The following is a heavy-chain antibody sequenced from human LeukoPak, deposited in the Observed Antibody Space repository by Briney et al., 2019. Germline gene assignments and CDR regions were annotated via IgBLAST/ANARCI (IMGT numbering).Heavy chain of an antibody. Sequence: PSETLSLTCTVSGGSISSSSYYWGWIRQPPGKGREWIGSIYYSGSTYYNPSLKSRVTISVDTSKNQFSLKLSSVTAADTAVYYCARDMGYYDSSGYYASWGQGTLVTVSS. D-gene: IGHD3-22*01. CDR2: IYYSGST. J-gene: IGHJ4*02. V-gene: IGHV4-39*07. CDR1: GGSISSSSYY. CDR3: ARDMGYYDSSGYYAS.